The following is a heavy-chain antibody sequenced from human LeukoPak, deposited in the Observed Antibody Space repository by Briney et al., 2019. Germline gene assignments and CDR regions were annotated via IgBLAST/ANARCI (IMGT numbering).Heavy chain of an antibody. J-gene: IGHJ4*02. Sequence: GGSLRLSCTASGFTFSTFAMHWVRQAPGKGLERVAVISNDGSDKYYPDSVKGRFTVSRDKSENTLYLQLNSLRAADTAVYYCARGTYYYDTRGYYSGGLDYWGQGTLVTVSS. CDR3: ARGTYYYDTRGYYSGGLDY. CDR1: GFTFSTFA. V-gene: IGHV3-30*04. D-gene: IGHD3-22*01. CDR2: ISNDGSDK.